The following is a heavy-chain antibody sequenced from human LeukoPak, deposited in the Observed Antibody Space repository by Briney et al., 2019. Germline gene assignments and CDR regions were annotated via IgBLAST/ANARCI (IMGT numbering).Heavy chain of an antibody. CDR2: ISYDGSNK. CDR3: ARDGPGVVAIPYYFDY. V-gene: IGHV3-30*04. D-gene: IGHD3-22*01. Sequence: GGSLRLSCAASGFTFSSYAMHWVRQAPGKGLEWVAVISYDGSNKYYADSVKGRFTISRDNSKNTLYLQMNSLRAEDTAVYYCARDGPGVVAIPYYFDYWGQGTLVTVSS. CDR1: GFTFSSYA. J-gene: IGHJ4*02.